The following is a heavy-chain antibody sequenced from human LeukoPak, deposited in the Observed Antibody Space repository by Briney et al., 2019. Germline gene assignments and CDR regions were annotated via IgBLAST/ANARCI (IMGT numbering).Heavy chain of an antibody. CDR2: ISACNGNT. CDR3: ARASSSSGGYYYYGMDV. D-gene: IGHD6-6*01. CDR1: GYTFTSYG. Sequence: ASVKVSCKASGYTFTSYGISWVRQAPGQGLEWMGWISACNGNTNYAQKLQGRVTMTTDTSTSTAYMELRSLRSDDTAVYYCARASSSSGGYYYYGMDVWGQGTTVTVPS. V-gene: IGHV1-18*01. J-gene: IGHJ6*02.